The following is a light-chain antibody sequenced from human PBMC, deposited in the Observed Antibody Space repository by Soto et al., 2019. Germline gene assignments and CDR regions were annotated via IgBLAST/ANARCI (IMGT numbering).Light chain of an antibody. CDR3: SSYTTRGTLDYV. J-gene: IGLJ1*01. CDR2: DVN. Sequence: QSALTQPASVSGSPGQSITISCTGTSSDVGAFNLVSWYQQHPGNAPKLMIYDVNVRPSGVSDRFSGSKSGNTASLTISGLQAEDEADYYCSSYTTRGTLDYVFGTGTKVTVL. V-gene: IGLV2-14*03. CDR1: SSDVGAFNL.